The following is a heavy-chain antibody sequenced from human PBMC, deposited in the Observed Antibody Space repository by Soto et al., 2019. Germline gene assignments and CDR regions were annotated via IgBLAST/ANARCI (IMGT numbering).Heavy chain of an antibody. CDR2: ISSGGGTI. J-gene: IGHJ4*02. CDR1: GFIFSDYY. Sequence: QVQLVKSGGGLVKPGGSLRLSCAASGFIFSDYYMSWIRQTPGKGLEWIAYISSGGGTIHYADSVKGRFAISRDNAKNVLYLQMNSLRVEDTAVYYCAKDPDATGFYIDSWGQGTQVSVSS. D-gene: IGHD4-4*01. CDR3: AKDPDATGFYIDS. V-gene: IGHV3-11*01.